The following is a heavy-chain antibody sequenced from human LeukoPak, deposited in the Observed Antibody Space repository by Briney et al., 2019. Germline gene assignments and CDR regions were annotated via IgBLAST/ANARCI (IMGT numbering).Heavy chain of an antibody. V-gene: IGHV1-46*01. D-gene: IGHD7-27*01. CDR1: GYTFTSYY. J-gene: IGHJ4*02. CDR2: INPSGGST. CDR3: ARSSRTGDPQGYFDY. Sequence: ASVTVSCKASGYTFTSYYMHWVRQAPGQGLEWMGIINPSGGSTSYAQKFQGRVTMTRDTSTSTVYMELSSLRSEDTAVYYCARSSRTGDPQGYFDYWGQGALVTVSS.